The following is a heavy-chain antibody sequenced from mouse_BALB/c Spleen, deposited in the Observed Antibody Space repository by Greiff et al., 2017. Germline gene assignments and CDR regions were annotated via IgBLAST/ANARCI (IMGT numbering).Heavy chain of an antibody. CDR2: IDPSDSET. V-gene: IGHV1S127*01. J-gene: IGHJ2*01. CDR1: GYPFTNYW. CDR3: NARTDYFDY. Sequence: QVQLQQSGPQLVRPGASVKISCKASGYPFTNYWMHWVKQRPGQGLEWIGMIDPSDSETRLNQKFKDKATLTVDKSSSTAYMQLSSPTSEDTAVYYCNARTDYFDYWGQGTTLTVSS.